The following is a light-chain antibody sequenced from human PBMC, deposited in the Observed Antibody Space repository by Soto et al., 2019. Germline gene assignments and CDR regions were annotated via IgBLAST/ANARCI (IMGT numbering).Light chain of an antibody. V-gene: IGKV1-5*01. J-gene: IGKJ5*01. CDR3: QHFHTKPIT. CDR1: QNVDDS. CDR2: DAS. Sequence: DVQMTQSPSSVSASLGDRVTITCRASQNVDDSLAWYQQRPGKAPKLLIYDASIVQSGVPSRFSGSGFGTEFTLTINGLQPDDFAVYFCQHFHTKPITFGQGTRLDMK.